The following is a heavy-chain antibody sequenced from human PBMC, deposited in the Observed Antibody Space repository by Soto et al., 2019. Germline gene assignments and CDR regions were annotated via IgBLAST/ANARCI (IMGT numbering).Heavy chain of an antibody. D-gene: IGHD4-17*01. CDR3: ARDRHYGDYENYYYGMDV. V-gene: IGHV4-30-2*01. CDR2: IYHSGST. J-gene: IGHJ6*02. CDR1: GGSISSGGYS. Sequence: SETLSLTCAVSGGSISSGGYSWSWIRQPPGKDLEWIGYIYHSGSTYYNPSLKSRVTISVDRSKNQFPLKLSSVTAADTAVYYCARDRHYGDYENYYYGMDVWGQGTTVTVSS.